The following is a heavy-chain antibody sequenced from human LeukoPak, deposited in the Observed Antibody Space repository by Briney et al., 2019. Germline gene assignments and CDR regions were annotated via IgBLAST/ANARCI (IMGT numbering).Heavy chain of an antibody. CDR2: IYYSGST. CDR3: ARSVPALYNASYCSSTSCYKLGDY. V-gene: IGHV4-39*01. CDR1: GGSISSSSYY. D-gene: IGHD2-2*02. Sequence: SETLSLTCTVSGGSISSSSYYWGWIRQPPGKGLEWIGSIYYSGSTYYNPSLKSRVTISVDTSKNQFSLKLSSVTAADTAVYYCARSVPALYNASYCSSTSCYKLGDYWGQGTLVTVSS. J-gene: IGHJ4*02.